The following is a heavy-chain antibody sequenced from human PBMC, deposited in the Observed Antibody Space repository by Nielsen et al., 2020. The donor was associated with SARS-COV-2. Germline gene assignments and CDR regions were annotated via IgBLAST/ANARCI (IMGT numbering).Heavy chain of an antibody. Sequence: GESLKISCAASGFSVSSHDMNWVRQAPGKGLQWVSLIYSDGSTKYADSVKGRFTISRDNSRNTVYLQMNSLRPEDTAVYYCAREFALRDTAHFDSWGQGTLVTVSS. V-gene: IGHV3-53*01. CDR3: AREFALRDTAHFDS. J-gene: IGHJ4*02. CDR2: IYSDGST. CDR1: GFSVSSHD. D-gene: IGHD5-18*01.